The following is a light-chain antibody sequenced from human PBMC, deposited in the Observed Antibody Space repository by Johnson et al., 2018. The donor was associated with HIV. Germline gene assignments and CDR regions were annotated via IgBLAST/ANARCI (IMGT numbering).Light chain of an antibody. J-gene: IGLJ1*01. CDR1: NSNIGNNY. CDR3: GTWDSSLSVLYV. Sequence: QSVLTQPPSVSAAPGQKVTISCSGSNSNIGNNYVSWYQQLPGTAPKLLIYENNKRPSGIPDRFSGSKSGTSATLGITGLQTGDEADYYCGTWDSSLSVLYVFGTGTNVTVL. V-gene: IGLV1-51*02. CDR2: ENN.